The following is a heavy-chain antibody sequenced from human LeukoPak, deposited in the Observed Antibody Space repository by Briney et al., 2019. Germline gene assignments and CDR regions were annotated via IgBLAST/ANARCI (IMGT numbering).Heavy chain of an antibody. Sequence: SETLSLPCTVSGASISSYYWSWIRPPAGKGLEWIGRIYTSGSTNYNPSLKRRVTMSVDTSKNQFSLKLSSVTAADTAVYYCARGPGSGYPYYFDYWGQGTLVTVSS. CDR3: ARGPGSGYPYYFDY. D-gene: IGHD3-3*01. CDR1: GASISSYY. CDR2: IYTSGST. J-gene: IGHJ4*02. V-gene: IGHV4-4*07.